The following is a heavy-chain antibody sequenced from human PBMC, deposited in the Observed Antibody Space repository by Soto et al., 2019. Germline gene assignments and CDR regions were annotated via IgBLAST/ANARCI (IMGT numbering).Heavy chain of an antibody. CDR1: GFTFSSYG. CDR2: ISYDGSNK. Sequence: PGGSLRLSCAASGFTFSSYGMHWVRQAPGKGLEWVAVISYDGSNKYYADSVKGRFTISRDNSKNMLYLQMNSLRAEDTAVYYCAKDRHDFWSGYDYFDYWGQGTLVTVSS. V-gene: IGHV3-30*18. D-gene: IGHD3-3*01. J-gene: IGHJ4*02. CDR3: AKDRHDFWSGYDYFDY.